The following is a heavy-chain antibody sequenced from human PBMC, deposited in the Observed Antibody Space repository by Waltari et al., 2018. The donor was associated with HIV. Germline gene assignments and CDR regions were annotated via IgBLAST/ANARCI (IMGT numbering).Heavy chain of an antibody. CDR1: GGSVSSYY. J-gene: IGHJ4*02. CDR2: IYHSGST. D-gene: IGHD1-26*01. V-gene: IGHV4-59*08. CDR3: ARLGGNYYGVDY. Sequence: QVQLQESGPGLVKPSETLSLTCPVSGGSVSSYYWRWIRQPPGKGLEWIGYIYHSGSTSYNPSLKSRVTISIDTSKNQFFLILNSMTAADSAVYYCARLGGNYYGVDYWGQGTLVTVSS.